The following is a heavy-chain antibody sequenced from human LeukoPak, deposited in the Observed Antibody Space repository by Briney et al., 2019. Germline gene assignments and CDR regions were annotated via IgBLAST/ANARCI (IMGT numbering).Heavy chain of an antibody. CDR2: INPNSGGT. V-gene: IGHV1-2*02. CDR3: ARGLSSSWSIYFDY. J-gene: IGHJ4*02. CDR1: GGTFSSYA. Sequence: GASVKVSCKASGGTFSSYAISWVRQAPGQGLEWMGWINPNSGGTNYAQKFQGRVTMTRDTSISTAYMELSRLRSDDTAVYYCARGLSSSWSIYFDYWGQGTLVTVSS. D-gene: IGHD6-13*01.